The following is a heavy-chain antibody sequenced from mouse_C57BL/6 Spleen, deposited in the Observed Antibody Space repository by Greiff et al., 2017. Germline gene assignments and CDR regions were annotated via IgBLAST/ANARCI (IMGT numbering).Heavy chain of an antibody. Sequence: QVQLQQSGAELARPGASVTLSCKASGYTFTSYGISWVKQRTGQGLEWIGEIYPRSGNTYYNEKFKGKATRTADKSSSTAYMELRSLTSGDSAVYFCEHIYYYGSSHHYCAMDYWGQGTSVTVSS. CDR2: IYPRSGNT. D-gene: IGHD1-1*01. V-gene: IGHV1-81*01. CDR3: EHIYYYGSSHHYCAMDY. CDR1: GYTFTSYG. J-gene: IGHJ4*01.